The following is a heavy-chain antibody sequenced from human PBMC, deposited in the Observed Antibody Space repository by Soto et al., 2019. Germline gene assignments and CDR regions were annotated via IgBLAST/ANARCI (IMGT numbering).Heavy chain of an antibody. V-gene: IGHV3-21*01. D-gene: IGHD1-1*01. Sequence: GGSLRLSCEASGFTFNDYSMDWVRQAPEKGLEWVSSISSSGTYIYYADSVKGRFAISRDNANNVMYLQMDTLRAEDTAVYYCTTALHFIGNEYLYGVDVWGQGTTVTVSS. CDR1: GFTFNDYS. J-gene: IGHJ6*02. CDR3: TTALHFIGNEYLYGVDV. CDR2: ISSSGTYI.